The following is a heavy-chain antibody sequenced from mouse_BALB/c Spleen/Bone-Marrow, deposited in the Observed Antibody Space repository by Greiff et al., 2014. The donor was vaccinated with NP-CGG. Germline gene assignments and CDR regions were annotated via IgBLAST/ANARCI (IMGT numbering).Heavy chain of an antibody. J-gene: IGHJ4*01. Sequence: VQLQQSGAELVRPGSSVKISCKASGYAFSNYGMNWVKQRPGQGLEWIGQIYPGDGESNYNGEFEGRVTLTADKSSSTAYMQVSSLTSEDAAVYFGASVNEYERGYAMDYWGQGTSVTVSS. CDR2: IYPGDGES. D-gene: IGHD2-4*01. CDR1: GYAFSNYG. CDR3: ASVNEYERGYAMDY. V-gene: IGHV1-80*01.